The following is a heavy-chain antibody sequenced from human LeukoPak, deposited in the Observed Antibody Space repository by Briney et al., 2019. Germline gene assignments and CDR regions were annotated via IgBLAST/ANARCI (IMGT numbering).Heavy chain of an antibody. Sequence: ASVKVSCKVSGYTLTELSMHWVRQAPGKGLEWMGGFDPEDGETIYAQKFQGRVTMTEDTSTDTAYMELSSLRSEDTAVYYCATDSITIFGVVTHAFDIWGQGTMVTVSS. CDR3: ATDSITIFGVVTHAFDI. D-gene: IGHD3-3*01. J-gene: IGHJ3*02. CDR2: FDPEDGET. V-gene: IGHV1-24*01. CDR1: GYTLTELS.